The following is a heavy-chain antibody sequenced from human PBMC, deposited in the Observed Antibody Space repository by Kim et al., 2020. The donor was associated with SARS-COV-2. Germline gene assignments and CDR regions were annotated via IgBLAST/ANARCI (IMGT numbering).Heavy chain of an antibody. Sequence: SLRLSCAASGFTFDDYAMHWVRQAPGKGLEWVSGISWNSGSIGYSDSVKGRFTISRDNAKNSLYLQMNSLRAEDTALYYCAKLYDSSGYYEDYFDYWGQETLVTVSS. J-gene: IGHJ4*02. CDR1: GFTFDDYA. D-gene: IGHD3-22*01. CDR2: ISWNSGSI. V-gene: IGHV3-9*01. CDR3: AKLYDSSGYYEDYFDY.